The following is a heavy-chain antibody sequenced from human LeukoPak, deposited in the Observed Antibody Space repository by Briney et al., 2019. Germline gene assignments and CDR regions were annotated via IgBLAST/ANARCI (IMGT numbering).Heavy chain of an antibody. CDR3: AKGLIPGVNYYYGMDV. CDR2: ISWDGGST. D-gene: IGHD3-10*01. V-gene: IGHV3-43*01. J-gene: IGHJ6*02. CDR1: GFTFDDYT. Sequence: PGGSLRLSCAASGFTFDDYTMHWVRQAPGKGLEWVSLISWDGGSTYYADSVKGRFTISRDNSKNSLYLQMNGLRTEDTALYYCAKGLIPGVNYYYGMDVWGQGTTVTVSS.